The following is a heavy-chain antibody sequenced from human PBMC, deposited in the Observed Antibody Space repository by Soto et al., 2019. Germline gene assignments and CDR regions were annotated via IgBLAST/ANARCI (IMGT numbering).Heavy chain of an antibody. CDR1: GGSICRGGYS. V-gene: IGHV4-30-2*01. CDR2: IYHSGST. CDR3: ARVPSP. Sequence: SDTLSVTWAVSGGSICRGGYSWSWIRQPPGKGLEWIGYIYHSGSTYYNPSLKSRVTISVDRSKNQFSLKLSSVTAADTAVYYCARVPSPWGQGTLVTVSS. J-gene: IGHJ5*02.